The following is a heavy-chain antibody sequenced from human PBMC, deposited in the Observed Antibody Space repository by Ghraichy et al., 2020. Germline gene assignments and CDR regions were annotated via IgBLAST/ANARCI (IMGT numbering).Heavy chain of an antibody. CDR3: ARGSTVVRFFYYDGMDV. J-gene: IGHJ6*02. CDR1: GFPFSSYS. D-gene: IGHD4-23*01. CDR2: ITSSSRTK. V-gene: IGHV3-48*02. Sequence: AGSLRLSCVGSGFPFSSYSMNWVRQSPGKGLEWVSYITSSSRTKSYADTVKGRFTISRDNAQNSLYLQLNNLRDEDTAVYYCARGSTVVRFFYYDGMDVWGQGTTVTVSS.